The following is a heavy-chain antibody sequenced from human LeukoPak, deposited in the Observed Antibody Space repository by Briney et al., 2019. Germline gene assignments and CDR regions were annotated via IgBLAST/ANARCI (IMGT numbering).Heavy chain of an antibody. J-gene: IGHJ4*02. V-gene: IGHV4-4*07. CDR3: ARLGDYYGSGSPVDY. Sequence: SETLSLTCTVSGGSISSYYWSWIRQPAGKGLEWIGRIYTSGSTNYNPSLKSRVTISVDTSKNQFSLKLSSVTAADTAVYYCARLGDYYGSGSPVDYWGQGTLVTVSS. D-gene: IGHD3-10*01. CDR1: GGSISSYY. CDR2: IYTSGST.